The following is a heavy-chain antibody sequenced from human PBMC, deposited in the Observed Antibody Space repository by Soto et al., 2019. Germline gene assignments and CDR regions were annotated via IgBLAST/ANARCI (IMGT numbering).Heavy chain of an antibody. D-gene: IGHD5-12*01. Sequence: QVRLVQSGPEVKKPEASVKVSCKASGYTFSSSAISWVRQAPGQGPEWMGWISSSGVTNYAKNLQCRVTLTVDSATTTAYMEVRSLSSADTAIYYCARDHGGYGTFDYWGQGTLVTVSS. V-gene: IGHV1-18*04. CDR3: ARDHGGYGTFDY. CDR2: ISSSGVT. J-gene: IGHJ4*02. CDR1: GYTFSSSA.